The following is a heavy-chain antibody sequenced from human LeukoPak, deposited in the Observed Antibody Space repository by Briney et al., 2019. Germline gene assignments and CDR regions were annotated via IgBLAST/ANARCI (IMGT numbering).Heavy chain of an antibody. CDR2: ISGSGGST. J-gene: IGHJ4*02. CDR1: GFTFSSYA. D-gene: IGHD1-26*01. V-gene: IGHV3-23*01. CDR3: AREIVGGTDY. Sequence: GSLRLSCAASGFTFSSYAMSWVRQAPGKGLEWVSAISGSGGSTYYADSVKGRFTISRDNAKSTLYLQMNSLRAEDTAVYYCAREIVGGTDYGGQGTLVTVSS.